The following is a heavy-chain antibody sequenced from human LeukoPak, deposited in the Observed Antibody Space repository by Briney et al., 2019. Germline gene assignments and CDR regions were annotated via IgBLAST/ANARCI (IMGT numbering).Heavy chain of an antibody. CDR3: ARAPYYYDSSGNDAFDI. D-gene: IGHD3-22*01. Sequence: SETLSLTCTVSGGSISSYYWSWIRQPAGKGLEWIGRIYTSGSTNYNPSLKSRVTISVDTSKNQFSLKLSSVTAADTAVYYCARAPYYYDSSGNDAFDIWGQGTMVTVSS. V-gene: IGHV4-4*07. CDR1: GGSISSYY. J-gene: IGHJ3*02. CDR2: IYTSGST.